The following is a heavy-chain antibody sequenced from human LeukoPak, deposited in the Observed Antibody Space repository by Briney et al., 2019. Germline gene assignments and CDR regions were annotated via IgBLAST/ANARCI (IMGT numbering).Heavy chain of an antibody. CDR1: GGSISSYY. Sequence: SETLSLTCTVSGGSISSYYWSWLRQPPGKGLEWIGYIYYSGSTNYNPSLKSRVTISVDTSKNQFSLKLSSVTAADTAVYYCARALYYYYYYMDVWGKGTTVTVS. CDR2: IYYSGST. J-gene: IGHJ6*03. V-gene: IGHV4-59*01. CDR3: ARALYYYYYYMDV.